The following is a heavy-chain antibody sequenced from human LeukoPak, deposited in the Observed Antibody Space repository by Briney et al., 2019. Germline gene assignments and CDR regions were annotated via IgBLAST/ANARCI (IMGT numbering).Heavy chain of an antibody. CDR1: GYSFTSYW. V-gene: IGHV5-51*01. J-gene: IGHJ4*02. D-gene: IGHD3-3*01. Sequence: GESLKISCKGSGYSFTSYWIGWVRQMPGKGLEWMGIIYPGDSDTRYSPSFQGQVTISADKSISTAYLQWSSLKASGTAMYYCARQLTIFGVVIGFDYWGQGTLVTVSS. CDR3: ARQLTIFGVVIGFDY. CDR2: IYPGDSDT.